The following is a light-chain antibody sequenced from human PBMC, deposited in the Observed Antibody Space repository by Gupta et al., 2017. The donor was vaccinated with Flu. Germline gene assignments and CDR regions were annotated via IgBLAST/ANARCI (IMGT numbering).Light chain of an antibody. V-gene: IGKV3-20*01. CDR3: QHYDTICT. CDR2: GST. CDR1: QSGSSRY. J-gene: IGKJ1*01. Sequence: GERTTPFCRAGQSGSSRYLCWYQQKPGQAPSLLIYGSTRKATGIPDRFSGSASETDFTLTISRVEPEDLAVYCRQHYDTICTFGQGTKVEIK.